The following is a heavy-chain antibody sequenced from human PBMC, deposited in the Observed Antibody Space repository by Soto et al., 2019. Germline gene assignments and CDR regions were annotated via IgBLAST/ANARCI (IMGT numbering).Heavy chain of an antibody. V-gene: IGHV4-39*01. CDR3: GRQPGHCGRTTCFGYYSVDV. J-gene: IGHJ6*02. CDR2: IYYSGST. D-gene: IGHD2-2*01. CDR1: GGSISSSSYS. Sequence: QLQLQESGPRLVKPSETLSLTCSVSGGSISSSSYSWGWIRQPPGKGLEWIGTIYYSGSTHYNPSLEGRVANSADSPNNRLPLRLSSVTAADTAVYYCGRQPGHCGRTTCFGYYSVDVWGQGTTVTVS.